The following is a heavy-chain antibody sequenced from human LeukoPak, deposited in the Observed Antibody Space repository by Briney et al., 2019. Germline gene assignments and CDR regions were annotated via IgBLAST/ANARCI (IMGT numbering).Heavy chain of an antibody. J-gene: IGHJ5*02. CDR2: ITSSSSYI. V-gene: IGHV3-21*01. D-gene: IGHD3-10*01. CDR3: ATDLIHYYGSGAKT. CDR1: GFTFNTYG. Sequence: GGSLRLSCAASGFTFNTYGMSWVRQAPGKGLEWVSSITSSSSYIYYTDSAKGRFTISRDNAKNSLYLQMNSLRAEDTAVYYCATDLIHYYGSGAKTWGQGTLVTVSS.